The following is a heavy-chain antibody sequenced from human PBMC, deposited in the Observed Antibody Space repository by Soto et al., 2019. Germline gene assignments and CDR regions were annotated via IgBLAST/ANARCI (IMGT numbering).Heavy chain of an antibody. CDR3: ARGERSYGDYPLYYYYYGMDV. V-gene: IGHV1-46*01. Sequence: ASVKVSCKASGYTFTSYYMHWVRQAPGQGLEWMGIINPSGGSTSYAQRFQGRVTMTRDTSTSTVYMELSSLRSEDTAVYYCARGERSYGDYPLYYYYYGMDVWGQGTTVTVSS. CDR2: INPSGGST. CDR1: GYTFTSYY. J-gene: IGHJ6*02. D-gene: IGHD4-17*01.